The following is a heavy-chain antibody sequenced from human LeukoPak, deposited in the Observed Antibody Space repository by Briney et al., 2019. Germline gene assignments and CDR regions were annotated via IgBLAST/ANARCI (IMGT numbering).Heavy chain of an antibody. CDR1: GYTFTCYY. D-gene: IGHD2-8*01. Sequence: ASVKVSCNASGYTFTCYYMHWVRQPPGQGQELKGWINPNSGGTNYAQKFQGRVTMTRDTSISTAYMELSRLRSDDTAVYYCARDLPALNLLSWVCEYWGQGNLVTVSS. V-gene: IGHV1-2*02. J-gene: IGHJ4*02. CDR3: ARDLPALNLLSWVCEY. CDR2: INPNSGGT.